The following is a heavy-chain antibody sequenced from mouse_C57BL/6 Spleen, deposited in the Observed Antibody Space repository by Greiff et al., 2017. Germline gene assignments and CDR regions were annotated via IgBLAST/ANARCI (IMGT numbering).Heavy chain of an antibody. D-gene: IGHD1-1*01. CDR1: GFSLSTSGMG. CDR2: IYWDDDK. CDR3: ARSYGSSSLFDY. V-gene: IGHV8-12*01. Sequence: QVTLKVSGPGILQSSQTLSLTCSFSGFSLSTSGMGVSWIRQPSGKGLEWLAHIYWDDDKRYNPSLKSRLTISKDTSRNLVFLKITSVDTADTATYYCARSYGSSSLFDYWGQGTTLTVSS. J-gene: IGHJ2*01.